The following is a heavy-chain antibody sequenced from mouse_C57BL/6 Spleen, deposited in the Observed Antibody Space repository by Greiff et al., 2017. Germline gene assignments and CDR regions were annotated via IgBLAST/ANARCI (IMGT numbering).Heavy chain of an antibody. J-gene: IGHJ4*01. V-gene: IGHV1-82*01. CDR1: GYAFSSSW. D-gene: IGHD2-4*01. CDR2: IYPGDGDT. CDR3: ATYDFAFAMDY. Sequence: VQLQQSGPELVKPGASVKISCKASGYAFSSSWMNWVKQRPGKGLEWIGRIYPGDGDTNYNGKFKGKATLTADKSSSTAYMQLRSLTSEDSAVYFCATYDFAFAMDYWGQGTSVTVSS.